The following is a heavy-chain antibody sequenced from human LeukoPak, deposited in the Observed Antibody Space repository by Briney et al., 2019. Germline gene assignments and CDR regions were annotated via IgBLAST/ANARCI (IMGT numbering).Heavy chain of an antibody. Sequence: GASVKVSCKASGYTFTSYDINWVRQATGQGLEWMGWMNPNSGNTGYAQKFQGRVTITRNTSISTAYMELSSLRSEDTAVYYCARDHYYVSSGYFDYWGQGTLVTVSS. CDR1: GYTFTSYD. V-gene: IGHV1-8*03. J-gene: IGHJ4*02. CDR3: ARDHYYVSSGYFDY. CDR2: MNPNSGNT. D-gene: IGHD3-22*01.